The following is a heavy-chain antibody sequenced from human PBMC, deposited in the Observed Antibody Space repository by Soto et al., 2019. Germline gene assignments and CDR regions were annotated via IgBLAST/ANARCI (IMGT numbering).Heavy chain of an antibody. V-gene: IGHV3-33*03. CDR1: GFTFSSYG. D-gene: IGHD3-10*01. J-gene: IGHJ4*02. CDR2: IWYDGSNK. CDR3: AKQYGSGSFYKGSASYDF. Sequence: GGSLRLSCAASGFTFSSYGMHWVRQAPGKGLEWVAVIWYDGSNKYYADSVKGRFTISRDNSGNTLYLQMTSLKVEDTAVYFCAKQYGSGSFYKGSASYDFWGQGTLVTVSS.